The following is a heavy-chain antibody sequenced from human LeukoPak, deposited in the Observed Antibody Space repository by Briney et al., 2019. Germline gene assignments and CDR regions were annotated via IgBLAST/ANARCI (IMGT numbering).Heavy chain of an antibody. D-gene: IGHD5-24*01. CDR2: INPNSGGT. V-gene: IGHV1-2*02. CDR3: AKVTMEMSTIMNFQH. CDR1: GYTFTGYY. J-gene: IGHJ1*01. Sequence: GASVKVSCKASGYTFTGYYMHWVRQAPGQGLDWMGWINPNSGGTTYGQIFQDRVTMTRDTSISTAYMELSGLRSDDTAVYYCAKVTMEMSTIMNFQHWGQGTLVTVSS.